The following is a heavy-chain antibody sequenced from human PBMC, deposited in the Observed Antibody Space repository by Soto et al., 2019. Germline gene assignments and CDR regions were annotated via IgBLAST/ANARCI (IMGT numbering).Heavy chain of an antibody. CDR1: GFSFSNYD. D-gene: IGHD5-12*01. V-gene: IGHV3-33*01. CDR3: ARRHGYNYDY. J-gene: IGHJ4*02. Sequence: QVQLEESGGGVVQPGSSLRLSCAASGFSFSNYDMHWVRQAPGKGLEWVALIGYDGSDKNYVDSVKGRFTISRDNSKSTLYLQMNSLRVEDTAVYYCARRHGYNYDYWGQGTLVTVS. CDR2: IGYDGSDK.